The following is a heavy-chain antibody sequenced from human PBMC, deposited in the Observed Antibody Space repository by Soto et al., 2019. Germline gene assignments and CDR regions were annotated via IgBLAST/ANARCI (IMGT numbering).Heavy chain of an antibody. Sequence: EVQVVESGGGLVKPGGSLRLPGNFSFSMYSMVWFGQAQGKGLEWFASIMRGSDFIKYADSVKGRFTISRDNTKNSVSLQMSSLRVEDTAMYYCTRDQGGSYDSWFDPWGRGTLVTVSS. CDR2: IMRGSDFI. CDR3: TRDQGGSYDSWFDP. V-gene: IGHV3-21*02. J-gene: IGHJ5*02. D-gene: IGHD1-26*01. CDR1: FSMYS.